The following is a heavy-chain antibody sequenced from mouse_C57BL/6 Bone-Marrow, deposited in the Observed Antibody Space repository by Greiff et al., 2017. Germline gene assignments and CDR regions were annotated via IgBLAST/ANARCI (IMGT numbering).Heavy chain of an antibody. CDR3: TTTDYFDY. Sequence: VQLQQSGAELVRPGASVMLSCTASGFNIKDDYMHWVKQRPEQGLEWIGWIDPENGDTEYASQFQGKATITADTSSNTAYLQLSSLTSENTAVYYCTTTDYFDYWGQGTTLTVS. CDR2: IDPENGDT. J-gene: IGHJ2*01. V-gene: IGHV14-4*01. CDR1: GFNIKDDY.